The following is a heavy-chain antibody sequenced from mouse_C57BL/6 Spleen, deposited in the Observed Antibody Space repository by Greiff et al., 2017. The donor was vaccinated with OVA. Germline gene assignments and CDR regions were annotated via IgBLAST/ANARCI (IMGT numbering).Heavy chain of an antibody. CDR3: ARDGTTVVATGAMDY. V-gene: IGHV1-81*01. Sequence: VQLQQSGAELARPGASVKLSCKASGYTFTSYGISWVKQRTGQGLEWIGEIYPRSGNTYYNEKFKGKATLTADKSSSTAYMELRSLTSEDSAVYFCARDGTTVVATGAMDYWGQGTSVTVSS. CDR1: GYTFTSYG. J-gene: IGHJ4*01. CDR2: IYPRSGNT. D-gene: IGHD1-1*01.